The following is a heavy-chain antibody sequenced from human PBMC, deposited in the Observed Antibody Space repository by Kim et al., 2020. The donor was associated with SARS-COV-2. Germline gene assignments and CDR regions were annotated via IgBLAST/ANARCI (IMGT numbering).Heavy chain of an antibody. J-gene: IGHJ4*02. Sequence: EKYSVDSVNARFTISRDNAENSLYLQMNSLRADDTALYYCVRGTAAPGTDYWGQGSLVTVSS. D-gene: IGHD6-13*01. CDR2: EK. V-gene: IGHV3-7*03. CDR3: VRGTAAPGTDY.